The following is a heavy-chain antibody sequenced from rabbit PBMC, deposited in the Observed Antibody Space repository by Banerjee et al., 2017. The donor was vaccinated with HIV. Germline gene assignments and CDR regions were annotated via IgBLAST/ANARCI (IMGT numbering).Heavy chain of an antibody. CDR3: ARDPYGFYYFNL. CDR2: IDTSSGST. J-gene: IGHJ4*01. Sequence: QEQLVESGGGPVQPEGSLTLTCTASGFDFSSTYLMHWVRQAPGKGLEWIACIDTSSGSTWYASWAKGRFTISKTSSTTVTLQMTSLTAADTATYFCARDPYGFYYFNLWGQGTLVTVS. V-gene: IGHV1S45*01. CDR1: GFDFSSTYL. D-gene: IGHD3-3*01.